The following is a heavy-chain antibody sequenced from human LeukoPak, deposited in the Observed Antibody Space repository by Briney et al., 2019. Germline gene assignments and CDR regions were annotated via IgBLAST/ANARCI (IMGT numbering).Heavy chain of an antibody. CDR3: ARDEGSGSYFN. CDR2: IIPILGIA. Sequence: ASVKVSCKASGGTFSSYAISWVRQAPGQGLEWMGRIIPILGIANYAQKFQGRVTITADKSTSTAYMELSSLRSEDTAVYYCARDEGSGSYFNWGQGTLVTVSS. V-gene: IGHV1-69*04. D-gene: IGHD3-10*01. CDR1: GGTFSSYA. J-gene: IGHJ4*02.